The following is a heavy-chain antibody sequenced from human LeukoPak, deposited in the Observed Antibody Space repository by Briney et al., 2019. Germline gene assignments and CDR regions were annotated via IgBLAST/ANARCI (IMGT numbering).Heavy chain of an antibody. V-gene: IGHV3-74*01. D-gene: IGHD3-10*01. CDR1: GCTFSTYW. J-gene: IGHJ4*02. CDR2: INGDGSTT. Sequence: PGGSLRLSCAVSGCTFSTYWMHWVRQAPGKGPLWVSHINGDGSTTNYADSVKGRFTVSRDNAKNTLYLQMNSLRAEDTAVYYCAEAASVRGVSYWGQGTLVTVSS. CDR3: AEAASVRGVSY.